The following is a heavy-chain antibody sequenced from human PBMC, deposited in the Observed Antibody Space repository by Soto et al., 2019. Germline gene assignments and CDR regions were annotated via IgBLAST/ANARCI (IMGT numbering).Heavy chain of an antibody. CDR2: ISYDGSNK. CDR3: ARDLGDIVVVPAARAFDY. Sequence: VGSLRLSCAASGFTFSSYAMHWVRQAPGKGLEWVAVISYDGSNKYYADSVKGRFTISRDNSKNTLYLQMNSLRAEDTAVYYCARDLGDIVVVPAARAFDYWGQGTLVTVSS. D-gene: IGHD2-2*01. CDR1: GFTFSSYA. V-gene: IGHV3-30-3*01. J-gene: IGHJ4*02.